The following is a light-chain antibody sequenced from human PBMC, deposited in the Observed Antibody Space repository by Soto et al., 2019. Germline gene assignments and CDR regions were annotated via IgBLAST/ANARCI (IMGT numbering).Light chain of an antibody. V-gene: IGKV1-39*01. Sequence: DIQITQAPSTLAASVGERVTITCRASQTISSWLAWYQQKPGKAPKLLIYAASSLQSGVPSRFSGSGSGTDFTLTISSLQPEDFATYYCQQSYSTPSITFGQGTRLEIK. CDR2: AAS. CDR3: QQSYSTPSIT. J-gene: IGKJ5*01. CDR1: QTISSW.